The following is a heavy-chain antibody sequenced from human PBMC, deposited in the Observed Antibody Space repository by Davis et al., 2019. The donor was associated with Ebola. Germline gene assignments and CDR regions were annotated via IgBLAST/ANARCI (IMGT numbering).Heavy chain of an antibody. CDR3: ARGAAGIMGWFDP. CDR1: GGSISAYY. CDR2: IYFSGYT. J-gene: IGHJ5*02. V-gene: IGHV4-59*01. Sequence: MPSETLSLTCTVSGGSISAYYWSWIRQPPGKGLEWIGHIYFSGYTNYNPSLKSRVTISVDASKNQFSLNLTSVTAADTAVYYCARGAAGIMGWFDPWGQGTLVTVSS. D-gene: IGHD6-13*01.